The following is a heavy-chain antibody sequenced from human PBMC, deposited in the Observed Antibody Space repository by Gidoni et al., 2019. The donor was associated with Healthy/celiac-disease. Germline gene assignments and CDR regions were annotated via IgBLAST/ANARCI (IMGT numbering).Heavy chain of an antibody. J-gene: IGHJ3*02. Sequence: QVQLVQAGAEVKKPGSSVKVSCKASGGTLSSYAISWVRQAPGQGLEWMGRIIPILGIANYAQKFQGRVTITADKSTSTAYMELSSLRSEDTAVYYCARDWIAAPHAFDIWGQGTMVTVSS. D-gene: IGHD6-13*01. CDR2: IIPILGIA. CDR1: GGTLSSYA. CDR3: ARDWIAAPHAFDI. V-gene: IGHV1-69*09.